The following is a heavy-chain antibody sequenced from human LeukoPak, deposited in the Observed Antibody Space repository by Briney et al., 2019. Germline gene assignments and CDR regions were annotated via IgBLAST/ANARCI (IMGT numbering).Heavy chain of an antibody. CDR1: GGSISSYY. CDR2: IYTSGST. CDR3: ARSGNYYGSGRIDY. D-gene: IGHD3-10*01. Sequence: SETLSLTCTVSGGSISSYYWSWIRQPAGKGLEWIGRIYTSGSTNYNPSLKSRVTMSVDTSKNQFSLKLSSVTAADTAVYYCARSGNYYGSGRIDYWGQGTLVTVSS. V-gene: IGHV4-4*07. J-gene: IGHJ4*02.